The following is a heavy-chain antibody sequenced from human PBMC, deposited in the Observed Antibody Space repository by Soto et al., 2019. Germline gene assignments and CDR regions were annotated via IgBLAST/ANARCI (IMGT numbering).Heavy chain of an antibody. Sequence: SETLSLTCAVYGGSFSGYYWSWIRQPPGKGLEWIGEINHSGSTNYNPSLKSRVTISVDTSKNQFSLKLSSVTAADTAVYYCARTAAVRGVIKYYYYYGMDVWGQGTTVTVS. D-gene: IGHD3-10*01. J-gene: IGHJ6*02. CDR2: INHSGST. V-gene: IGHV4-34*01. CDR1: GGSFSGYY. CDR3: ARTAAVRGVIKYYYYYGMDV.